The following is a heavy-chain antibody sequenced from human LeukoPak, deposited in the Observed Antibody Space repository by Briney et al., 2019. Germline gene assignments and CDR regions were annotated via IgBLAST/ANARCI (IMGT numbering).Heavy chain of an antibody. D-gene: IGHD3-22*01. Sequence: GESLKISCKTSGYEFATYWIGWVRQMPGKGLEWMGIIYPGDSDTRYSPSFQGQVTISADKSISTAYLQWSSLKASDTAMYYCARRSKYYYDSSGYYYDYWGQGTLVTVSS. J-gene: IGHJ4*02. V-gene: IGHV5-51*01. CDR2: IYPGDSDT. CDR1: GYEFATYW. CDR3: ARRSKYYYDSSGYYYDY.